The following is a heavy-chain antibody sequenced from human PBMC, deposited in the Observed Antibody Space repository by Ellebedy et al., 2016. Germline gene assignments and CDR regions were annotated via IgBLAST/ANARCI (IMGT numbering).Heavy chain of an antibody. D-gene: IGHD3-10*02. V-gene: IGHV3-9*01. CDR2: ISWSSGIR. Sequence: SLKISXAASGFTFDNYAVHWVRQAPGKGLEWVSGISWSSGIRDYADSVKGRFTISRDNAKNSLYLQMNSLRVEDTALYFCAKDFVRGLGRGNCFEYWGQGTPVSVSS. J-gene: IGHJ4*02. CDR3: AKDFVRGLGRGNCFEY. CDR1: GFTFDNYA.